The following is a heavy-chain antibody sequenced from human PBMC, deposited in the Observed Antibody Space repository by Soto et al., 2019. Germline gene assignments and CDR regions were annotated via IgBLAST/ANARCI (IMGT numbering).Heavy chain of an antibody. J-gene: IGHJ4*02. Sequence: EVQLLESGGALIQAGGSLRLSCAASGFTFSTYAMNWVRQAPGKGLEWVSTISYSGGSTYYADSVKGRFTISRDNSRNTLYLQMNSLRAVDKALYYCASRRLDYCSSTSCYVFDYWGQGTLVTVSS. CDR3: ASRRLDYCSSTSCYVFDY. CDR2: ISYSGGST. D-gene: IGHD2-2*01. V-gene: IGHV3-23*01. CDR1: GFTFSTYA.